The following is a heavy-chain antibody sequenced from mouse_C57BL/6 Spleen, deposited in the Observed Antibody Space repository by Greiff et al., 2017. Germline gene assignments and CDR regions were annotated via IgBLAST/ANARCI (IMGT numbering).Heavy chain of an antibody. CDR3: AREGLAD. J-gene: IGHJ3*01. Sequence: QVQLQQSGAELARPGASVKLSCKASGYTFTSYGISWVKQRTGQGLEWIGEIYPRSGNTYYNEKFKGKATLTADKSSSTAYMELRSLTSEDSAVYFCAREGLADWGQGTLVTVSA. CDR2: IYPRSGNT. V-gene: IGHV1-81*01. CDR1: GYTFTSYG.